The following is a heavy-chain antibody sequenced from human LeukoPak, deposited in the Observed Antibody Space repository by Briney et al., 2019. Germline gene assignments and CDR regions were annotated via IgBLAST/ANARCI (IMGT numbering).Heavy chain of an antibody. Sequence: SETLSLTCTVSGGSVSGYYWSWIRQPPGKGLEWIGYIHYSGSTNYNPSLKSRVTISVDTPKNQFSLKLSSVTAADTAIYYCARGGSKQWLVDDSWGQGTLVTVSS. CDR3: ARGGSKQWLVDDS. J-gene: IGHJ4*02. CDR1: GGSVSGYY. V-gene: IGHV4-59*02. CDR2: IHYSGST. D-gene: IGHD6-19*01.